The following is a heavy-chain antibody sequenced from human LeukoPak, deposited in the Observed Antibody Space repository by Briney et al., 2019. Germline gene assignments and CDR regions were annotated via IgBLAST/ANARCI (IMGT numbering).Heavy chain of an antibody. CDR3: ARIQGPLRYFDWSPSFDY. J-gene: IGHJ4*02. Sequence: PSETLSLTCTVSGGSISSGGYYWSWIRQHPGTGLEWIGYIYYSGSTYYNPSLKSRVAISVDTSKNQFSLKLSSVTAADTAAYYCARIQGPLRYFDWSPSFDYWGQGTLVTVSS. V-gene: IGHV4-31*03. CDR2: IYYSGST. CDR1: GGSISSGGYY. D-gene: IGHD3-9*01.